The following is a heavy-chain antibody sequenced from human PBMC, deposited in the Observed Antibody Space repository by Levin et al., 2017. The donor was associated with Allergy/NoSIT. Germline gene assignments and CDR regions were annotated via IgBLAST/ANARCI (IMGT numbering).Heavy chain of an antibody. CDR1: GFTFSDYY. CDR3: ARGIAAAVGYGMDV. CDR2: ISSSSSYT. J-gene: IGHJ6*02. Sequence: GESLKISCAASGFTFSDYYMSWIRQAPGKGLEWVSYISSSSSYTNYADSVKGRFTISRDNAKNSLYLQMNSLRAEDTAVYYCARGIAAAVGYGMDVWGQGTTVTVSS. D-gene: IGHD6-13*01. V-gene: IGHV3-11*03.